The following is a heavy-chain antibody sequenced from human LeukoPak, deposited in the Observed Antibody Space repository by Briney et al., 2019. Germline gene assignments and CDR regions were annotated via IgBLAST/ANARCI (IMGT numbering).Heavy chain of an antibody. CDR1: GFTFSNYW. V-gene: IGHV3-7*04. J-gene: IGHJ4*02. D-gene: IGHD3-3*01. Sequence: GGSLRLSCAASGFTFSNYWLSWVRQAPGKGLEWVANIKQDGSETYYVDSVKGRFIVSRDNAKNSLYLHMSSLRADDTAVYYCARVSAIWSGYYRDYWGQGTQVTVSS. CDR3: ARVSAIWSGYYRDY. CDR2: IKQDGSET.